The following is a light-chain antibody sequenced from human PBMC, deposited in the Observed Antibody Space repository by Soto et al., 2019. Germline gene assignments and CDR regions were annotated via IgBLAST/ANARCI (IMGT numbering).Light chain of an antibody. CDR2: EGS. V-gene: IGLV2-23*01. CDR1: SSDVGSYNL. J-gene: IGLJ1*01. CDR3: CSYAGSSTYV. Sequence: QSALTQPASVSGSPGQSITISCTGTSSDVGSYNLVSWYQQHPGKAPKLMIYEGSKGPSGVSSRFSGSKSGNTASLTIPGLQAEDEADYYCCSYAGSSTYVFGTGTKVTVL.